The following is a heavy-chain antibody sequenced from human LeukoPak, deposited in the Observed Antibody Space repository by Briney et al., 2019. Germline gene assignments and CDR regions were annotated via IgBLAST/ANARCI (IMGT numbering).Heavy chain of an antibody. V-gene: IGHV3-33*01. CDR2: IWYDGSNK. CDR3: SREYFDWSRNYYYGMDV. CDR1: GFTFNNYG. Sequence: GRSLRRSCAASGFTFNNYGMHWVRQAPGKGLEWMALIWYDGSNKYYTDSVKGRFTISRDNSKNTLYLQMNSLRAEDTAVYYCSREYFDWSRNYYYGMDVWGQGTTVTVSS. J-gene: IGHJ6*02. D-gene: IGHD3-9*01.